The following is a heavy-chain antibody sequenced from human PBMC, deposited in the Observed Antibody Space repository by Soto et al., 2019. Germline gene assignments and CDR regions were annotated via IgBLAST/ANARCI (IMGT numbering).Heavy chain of an antibody. CDR1: GLAFSSYT. J-gene: IGHJ5*02. V-gene: IGHV3-30-3*01. CDR3: ASQPRVGFQITWFDP. CDR2: ISHDGYNT. D-gene: IGHD3-10*01. Sequence: QVQLVESGGGVVQPGTSLRLACAASGLAFSSYTMHWVRQAPGKGLEWVAVISHDGYNTYYADSVRGRFIISRDNSKRTLYLQMNSLRGDDTAVYSCASQPRVGFQITWFDPWGQGTLVTVSS.